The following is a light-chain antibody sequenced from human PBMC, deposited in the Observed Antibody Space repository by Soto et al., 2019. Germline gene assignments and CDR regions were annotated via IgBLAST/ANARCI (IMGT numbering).Light chain of an antibody. CDR1: QAISSY. CDR2: AAS. Sequence: DIQLTQSPSLLPASVGDRVTITCRASQAISSYLAWYQQDPGKAPKLLIYAASTLQSGVPSRFSGSGSGTEFTLTIISLQPEDFATYYCQHLNGYPRTFGQGTKVEIK. CDR3: QHLNGYPRT. V-gene: IGKV1-9*01. J-gene: IGKJ1*01.